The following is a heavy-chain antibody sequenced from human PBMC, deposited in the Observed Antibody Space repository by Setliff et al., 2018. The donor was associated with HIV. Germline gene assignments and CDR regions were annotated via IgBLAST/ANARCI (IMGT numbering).Heavy chain of an antibody. CDR3: ARGRRSSGWYVYH. D-gene: IGHD6-19*01. J-gene: IGHJ4*02. CDR1: GGSISSGSYY. V-gene: IGHV4-61*09. CDR2: IYTSGST. Sequence: TLSLTCTVSGGSISSGSYYWSWIRQPAGKGLEWIGHIYTSGSTNYNPSLQSRVTISVDTSTNQFSLKLSSVTAADTAVYYCARGRRSSGWYVYHWGQGTLVTVSS.